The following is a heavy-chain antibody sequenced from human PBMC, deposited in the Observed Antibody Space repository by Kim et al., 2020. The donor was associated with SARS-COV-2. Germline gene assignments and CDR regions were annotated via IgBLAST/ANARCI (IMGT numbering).Heavy chain of an antibody. D-gene: IGHD6-13*01. Sequence: GGSLRLSCVVSRITFDDYAMHWVRQVPGKGLEWVSGISWNSGIIAYADSVKGRFTISRDNAKNALSLQMNSLTTADTALYYCVQGGYQTLTRTLESWGQGTLVTVSS. V-gene: IGHV3-9*01. CDR1: RITFDDYA. CDR3: VQGGYQTLTRTLES. J-gene: IGHJ4*02. CDR2: ISWNSGII.